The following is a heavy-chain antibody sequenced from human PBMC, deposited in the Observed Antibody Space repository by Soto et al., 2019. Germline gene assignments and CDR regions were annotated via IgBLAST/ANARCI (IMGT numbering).Heavy chain of an antibody. J-gene: IGHJ3*02. CDR3: ARGLGSSWYYAFDI. D-gene: IGHD6-13*01. CDR1: GFNFSSHT. Sequence: EVQLVESGGGLVQPGGSLRLSCAASGFNFSSHTMHWVRQAPGKGLEYVSTVSSNGGSTYYADSVRGRFTISRDNSKNTLYLQMGSLRAEDMAVYYCARGLGSSWYYAFDIWGQGTMVTVSS. V-gene: IGHV3-64*07. CDR2: VSSNGGST.